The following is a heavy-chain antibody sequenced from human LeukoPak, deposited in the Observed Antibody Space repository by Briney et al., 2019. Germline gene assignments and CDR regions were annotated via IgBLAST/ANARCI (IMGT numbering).Heavy chain of an antibody. CDR3: ARDAGGWFDF. D-gene: IGHD6-19*01. J-gene: IGHJ4*02. Sequence: SGTLSLTCTVSGGSITSDNWWSWIRQPPGKGLEWIGYMYYSGNTNYNPSLKSRVTISVDTSKNQFSLKLSSVTAADTAVYYCARDAGGWFDFWGQGTPVTVSS. CDR2: MYYSGNT. CDR1: GGSITSDN. V-gene: IGHV4-59*01.